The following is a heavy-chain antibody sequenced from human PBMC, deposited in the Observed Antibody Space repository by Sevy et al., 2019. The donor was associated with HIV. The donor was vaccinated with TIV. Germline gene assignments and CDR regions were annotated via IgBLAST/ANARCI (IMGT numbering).Heavy chain of an antibody. CDR2: IWHDGSNK. CDR1: GFTFNFHG. Sequence: GGSLRLSCAASGFTFNFHGMHWVRQAPGKGLEWVALIWHDGSNKYMADSVKGRFTISRDNSKNTLFLQMNSLTVKDTAVYYCARETDNSARWLDPWGQGTLVTVSS. V-gene: IGHV3-30*02. D-gene: IGHD4-4*01. J-gene: IGHJ5*02. CDR3: ARETDNSARWLDP.